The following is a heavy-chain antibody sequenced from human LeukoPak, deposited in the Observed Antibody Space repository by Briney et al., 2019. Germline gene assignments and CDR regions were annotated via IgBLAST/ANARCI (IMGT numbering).Heavy chain of an antibody. CDR3: ARDHTGTDAFDI. D-gene: IGHD1-1*01. J-gene: IGHJ3*02. CDR1: GFTFSSYA. CDR2: ISSSGSTI. Sequence: GGSLRLSCAASGFTFSSYAMNWVRQAPGKGLEWVSYISSSGSTIYYADSVKGRFTISRDNAKNSLYLQMNSLRAEDTAVYYCARDHTGTDAFDIWGQGTMVTVSS. V-gene: IGHV3-48*03.